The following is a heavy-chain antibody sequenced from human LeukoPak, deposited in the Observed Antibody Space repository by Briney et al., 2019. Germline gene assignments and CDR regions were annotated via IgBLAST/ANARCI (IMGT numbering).Heavy chain of an antibody. Sequence: SETLSLTCAVYGGSFSGYYWSWIRQPPGKGLEWIGEINHSGSTNYNPSLKSRVTISVDTSKNQFSLKLSSVTAADTAVYYCARESYYYGSGSYYNWEYWGQGTLVTVSS. CDR1: GGSFSGYY. V-gene: IGHV4-34*01. CDR2: INHSGST. J-gene: IGHJ4*02. CDR3: ARESYYYGSGSYYNWEY. D-gene: IGHD3-10*01.